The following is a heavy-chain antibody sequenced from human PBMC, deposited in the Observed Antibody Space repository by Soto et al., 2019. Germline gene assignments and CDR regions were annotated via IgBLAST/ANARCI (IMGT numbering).Heavy chain of an antibody. CDR1: GFTFSNYG. J-gene: IGHJ4*02. Sequence: QVQLVESGGGVVQPGKSLRLSCAASGFTFSNYGMHWVRQAPGKGLEWVAIIWYDGNNKYYADSVKGRFTISRDNSKNTLYPQMNSLRAEDTAVYYCAREGSRGGHNPFDYWGQGTLVTVSS. CDR3: AREGSRGGHNPFDY. V-gene: IGHV3-33*01. CDR2: IWYDGNNK. D-gene: IGHD3-10*01.